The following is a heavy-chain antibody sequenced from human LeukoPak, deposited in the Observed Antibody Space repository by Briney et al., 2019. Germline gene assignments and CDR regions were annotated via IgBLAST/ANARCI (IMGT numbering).Heavy chain of an antibody. CDR2: ISYDRRNE. Sequence: GGSLRLSCAASGFTFSSYTMNWVRQAPGKGLEWVAVISYDRRNEYYADSVKGRFTISRDNSKNTLYLQMNSLRTEDTAVYYCARDPGQQQLVPDYWGRGTLVTVSS. V-gene: IGHV3-30*04. CDR3: ARDPGQQQLVPDY. J-gene: IGHJ4*02. CDR1: GFTFSSYT. D-gene: IGHD6-13*01.